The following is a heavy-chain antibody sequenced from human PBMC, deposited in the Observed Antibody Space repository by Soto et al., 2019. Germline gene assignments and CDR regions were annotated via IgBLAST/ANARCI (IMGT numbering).Heavy chain of an antibody. Sequence: GGSLRLSCVASGFTFSSYAMNWVRQAPGKGLEWVSVISGSGGSTYYADSVKGRFTISRDNSKNTLYLQMNSLRAEDTAVYYCAKGVPGIAVAGTGYFQHWGQGTLVTVSS. CDR2: ISGSGGST. CDR3: AKGVPGIAVAGTGYFQH. J-gene: IGHJ1*01. CDR1: GFTFSSYA. D-gene: IGHD6-19*01. V-gene: IGHV3-23*01.